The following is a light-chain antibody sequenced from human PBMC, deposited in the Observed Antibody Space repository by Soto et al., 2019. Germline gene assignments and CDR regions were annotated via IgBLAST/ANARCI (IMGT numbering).Light chain of an antibody. CDR1: QGIGDY. J-gene: IGKJ4*01. CDR2: DTS. CDR3: QTYYPSQLT. V-gene: IGKV3D-11*01. Sequence: EVVLTQSPATLSLSPGEGVTLSCRASQGIGDYLAWYQHKPGQTPRLLIYDTSTRATGVPARFSGSRSGPAFTITILKLQYLEVYIYYWQTYYPSQLTFGGGTKVEIK.